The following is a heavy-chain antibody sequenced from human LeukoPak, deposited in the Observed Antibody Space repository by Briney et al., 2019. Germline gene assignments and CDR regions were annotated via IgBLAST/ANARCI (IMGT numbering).Heavy chain of an antibody. CDR2: ISRSGST. V-gene: IGHV4-34*01. J-gene: IGHJ3*02. Sequence: SETLSLTCGVYGGSFSGHYWSWIRQPPGKGLEWIGEISRSGSTNYNPSLKSRATISVDTSKSQFSLKLSSVTAADTAVYYCASNLGYCSSTSCSSLDIWGQGTMVTVSS. CDR1: GGSFSGHY. D-gene: IGHD2-2*01. CDR3: ASNLGYCSSTSCSSLDI.